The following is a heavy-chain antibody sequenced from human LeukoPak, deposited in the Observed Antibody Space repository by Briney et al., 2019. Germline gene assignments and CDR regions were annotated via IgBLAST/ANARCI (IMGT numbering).Heavy chain of an antibody. CDR2: ISGRGDSI. D-gene: IGHD3-3*01. V-gene: IGHV3-23*01. CDR3: APSVLSSFDY. J-gene: IGHJ4*02. Sequence: GGSLRLSCAASGFTFKTYPMTWVRQAPGKGLEWVSSISGRGDSIYYADSVKGRFTISRDISKNTLYLQMNSLRAEDTAVYYCAPSVLSSFDYWGQGTLVIVSS. CDR1: GFTFKTYP.